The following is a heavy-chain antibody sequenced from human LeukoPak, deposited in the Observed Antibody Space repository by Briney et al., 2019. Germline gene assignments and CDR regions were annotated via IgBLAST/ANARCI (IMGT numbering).Heavy chain of an antibody. J-gene: IGHJ4*02. CDR3: ARLHGGDYVFDY. D-gene: IGHD4-17*01. V-gene: IGHV4-31*03. CDR1: GGSISSGGYY. Sequence: PSETLSLTCTVSGGSISSGGYYWGWIRQHPGKGLEWIGYIYYSGSTYYNPSLKSRVTISVDTSKNQFSLKLSSVTAADTAVYYCARLHGGDYVFDYWGQGTLVTVSS. CDR2: IYYSGST.